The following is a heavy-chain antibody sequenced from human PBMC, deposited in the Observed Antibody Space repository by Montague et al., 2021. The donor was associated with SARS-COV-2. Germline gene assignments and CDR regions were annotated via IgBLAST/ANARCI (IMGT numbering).Heavy chain of an antibody. D-gene: IGHD3-22*01. V-gene: IGHV4-39*01. Sequence: SETLSLTCTVSGGFISSSGYYWGWIRQPPGKGLEWIGSIYYSGNTYYSPSLQSRVTISVDTSKNQFSLRLNSMTAADTAVYYCARLPPYRFNSNGHYYNAVDIWGQGTMVTVSS. CDR2: IYYSGNT. CDR1: GGFISSSGYY. CDR3: ARLPPYRFNSNGHYYNAVDI. J-gene: IGHJ3*02.